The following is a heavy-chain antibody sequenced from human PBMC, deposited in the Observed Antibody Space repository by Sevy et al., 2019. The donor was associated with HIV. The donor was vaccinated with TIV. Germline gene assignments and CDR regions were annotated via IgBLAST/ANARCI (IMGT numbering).Heavy chain of an antibody. Sequence: GGSLRLSCAASGFTFSSYRINWVRQAPGKGLEWVSFIGGLSNYIFYSDSVKGPFTISRDNAKNSVYLQMNSLRAEDTAVYFCAKALINWDGLDVWGQGTTVTVSS. CDR2: IGGLSNYI. CDR1: GFTFSSYR. J-gene: IGHJ6*02. V-gene: IGHV3-21*01. D-gene: IGHD7-27*01. CDR3: AKALINWDGLDV.